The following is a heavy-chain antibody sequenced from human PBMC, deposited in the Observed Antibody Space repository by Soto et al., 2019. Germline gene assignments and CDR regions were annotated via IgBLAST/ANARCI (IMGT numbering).Heavy chain of an antibody. CDR1: GYSFTTYW. Sequence: GESLKISCKASGYSFTTYWIAWVRQMPGKGLGWMGIINPGDSDIRYSPSFQGQVTISADNSISTAYLQWSSLKASDTAMYYCARHEQFYYYYYGMDVWGQGTAVTVSS. J-gene: IGHJ6*02. CDR2: INPGDSDI. CDR3: ARHEQFYYYYYGMDV. D-gene: IGHD4-4*01. V-gene: IGHV5-51*01.